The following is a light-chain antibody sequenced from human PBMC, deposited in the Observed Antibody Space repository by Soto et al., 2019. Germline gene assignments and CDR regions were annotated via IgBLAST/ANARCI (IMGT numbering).Light chain of an antibody. CDR2: AAS. J-gene: IGKJ1*01. CDR3: QQSYSTPPWT. V-gene: IGKV1-39*01. CDR1: QSIVTY. Sequence: TQSPATLSASVGDRVTITCRASQSIVTYLNWYLQKPGKAPKLLIYAASNLQSGVPSRFSGSGSGTDFTLTISSLQPEDFATYFCQQSYSTPPWTFGQGTKVEIK.